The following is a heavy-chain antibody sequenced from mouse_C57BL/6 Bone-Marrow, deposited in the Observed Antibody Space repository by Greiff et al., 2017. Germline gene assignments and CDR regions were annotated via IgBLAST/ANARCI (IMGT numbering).Heavy chain of an antibody. V-gene: IGHV5-17*01. CDR2: ISSGSSTF. Sequence: EVQVVESGGGLVKPGGSLKLSCAASGFTFSDYGMHWVRQAPEKGLEWVAYISSGSSTFYYADPVKGRFTISRDNAKNTLFLQMTSLRSEDTAMYYCARQSDYWGQGTTLTVSS. CDR1: GFTFSDYG. CDR3: ARQSDY. J-gene: IGHJ2*01.